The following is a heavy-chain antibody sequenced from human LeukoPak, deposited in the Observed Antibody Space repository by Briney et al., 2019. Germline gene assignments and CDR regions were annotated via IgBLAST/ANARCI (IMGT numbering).Heavy chain of an antibody. V-gene: IGHV4-39*07. J-gene: IGHJ4*02. CDR1: GGSISSSSYY. CDR2: IYYSGST. D-gene: IGHD5-24*01. Sequence: TSETLSLTCTVSGGSISSSSYYWGWIRQPPGKGLEWIGSIYYSGSTFYNPSLKSRVSISVDTSKNQVSLKLGSVTAADTAVYYCASFRWLQHFHYWGQGTLVTVSS. CDR3: ASFRWLQHFHY.